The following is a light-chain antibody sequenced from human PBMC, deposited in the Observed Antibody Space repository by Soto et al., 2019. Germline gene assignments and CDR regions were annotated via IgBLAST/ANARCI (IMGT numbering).Light chain of an antibody. V-gene: IGKV2-24*01. J-gene: IGKJ2*01. CDR3: MQATQPYT. CDR2: MIS. Sequence: EIVMTQTPLSSRVTLGQPASISCRSSQSLVHSDGNTYLSWLHQRPGQPPRLLIYMISNRFSGVPDRFRGSGAGTDFTLKISRVEAEDVGVYYCMQATQPYTFGQGTKLEIK. CDR1: QSLVHSDGNTY.